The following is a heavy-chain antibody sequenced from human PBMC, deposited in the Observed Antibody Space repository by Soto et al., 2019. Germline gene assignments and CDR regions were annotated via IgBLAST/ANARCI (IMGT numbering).Heavy chain of an antibody. J-gene: IGHJ3*02. CDR3: AKDLGVVPAPYI. Sequence: PGGSLRLSCAASGFTFSSYGMHWVRQAPGKGLEWVAVISYDGSNKYYADSVKGRFTISRDNSKNTLYLQMNSLRAEDTAVYYCAKDLGVVPAPYIWGQGTMVTVSS. CDR1: GFTFSSYG. V-gene: IGHV3-30*18. CDR2: ISYDGSNK. D-gene: IGHD2-2*01.